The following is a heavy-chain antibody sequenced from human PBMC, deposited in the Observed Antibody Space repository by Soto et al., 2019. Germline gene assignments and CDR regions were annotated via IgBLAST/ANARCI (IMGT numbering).Heavy chain of an antibody. V-gene: IGHV1-69*01. CDR3: ARFPYYGSGSTLNWFDP. CDR2: IIPIFGTA. D-gene: IGHD3-10*01. CDR1: GGTFSSYA. J-gene: IGHJ5*02. Sequence: QVQLVQSGAEVKKPGSSVKVSCKASGGTFSSYAISWVRQAPGQGLEWMGGIIPIFGTANYAQKFQGRVTITADESTSTAYMELSSLRSEDTAVYYCARFPYYGSGSTLNWFDPWGQGTLVTVSS.